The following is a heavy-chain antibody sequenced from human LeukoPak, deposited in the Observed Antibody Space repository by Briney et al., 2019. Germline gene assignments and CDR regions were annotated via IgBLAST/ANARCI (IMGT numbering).Heavy chain of an antibody. J-gene: IGHJ4*02. V-gene: IGHV3-7*01. D-gene: IGHD3-22*01. CDR3: ARIWDTSGYYFGYFGN. CDR2: IKQDGSEK. CDR1: GFPLVRFW. Sequence: GGSLRLSCAASGFPLVRFWMSWVRQAPGKGLEWVANIKQDGSEKFYVDSVKGRFTISRDNTKNSLYLQMNSLRAEDTAVYYCARIWDTSGYYFGYFGNWGQGSLVTVSS.